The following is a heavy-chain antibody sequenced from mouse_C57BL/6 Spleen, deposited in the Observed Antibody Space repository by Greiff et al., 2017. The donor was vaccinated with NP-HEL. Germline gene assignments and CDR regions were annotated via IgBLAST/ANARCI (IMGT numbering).Heavy chain of an antibody. CDR1: GYAFSSSW. CDR3: ARGAYYDSPYFDY. D-gene: IGHD2-4*01. V-gene: IGHV1-82*01. Sequence: QVQLKQSGPELVKPGASVKISCKASGYAFSSSWMNWVKQRPGKGLEWIGRIYPGDGDTNYNGKFKGKATLTADKSSSTAYMQLSSLTSEDSAVYFCARGAYYDSPYFDYWGQGTTLTVSS. J-gene: IGHJ2*01. CDR2: IYPGDGDT.